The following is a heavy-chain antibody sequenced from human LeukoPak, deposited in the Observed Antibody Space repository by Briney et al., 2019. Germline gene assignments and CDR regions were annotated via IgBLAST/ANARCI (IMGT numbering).Heavy chain of an antibody. CDR2: IKQDGSEK. V-gene: IGHV3-7*01. D-gene: IGHD3-3*01. Sequence: GGSLRLSCAASGFTFSSYWMSWVRQAPGKGLEWVANIKQDGSEKYHVDSVKGRFTISRDNAKNSLYLQMNSLRAEDTAVYYCARDASQIATIFGVVTITAFDIWGQGTMVTVSS. CDR1: GFTFSSYW. J-gene: IGHJ3*02. CDR3: ARDASQIATIFGVVTITAFDI.